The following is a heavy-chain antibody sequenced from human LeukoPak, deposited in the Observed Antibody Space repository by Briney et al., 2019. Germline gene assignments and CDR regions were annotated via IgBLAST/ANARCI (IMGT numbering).Heavy chain of an antibody. D-gene: IGHD3-22*01. CDR1: RYTFTGYY. J-gene: IGHJ4*02. CDR2: INPNSGGT. V-gene: IGHV1-2*02. Sequence: GASVKVSCKASRYTFTGYYMHWVRQAPGQGLEWMGWINPNSGGTNYAQKFQGRVTMTRDTSISTAYMELSRLRSDDTAVYYCARDRRYYDSSGIDYWGQGTLVTVSS. CDR3: ARDRRYYDSSGIDY.